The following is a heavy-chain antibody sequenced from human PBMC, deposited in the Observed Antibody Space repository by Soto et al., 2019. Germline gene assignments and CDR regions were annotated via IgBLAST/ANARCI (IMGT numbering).Heavy chain of an antibody. V-gene: IGHV3-48*01. CDR2: ISSSSSTI. D-gene: IGHD4-17*01. Sequence: GGSLRLSCAASGFTFSSYSMNWVRQAPGKGLEWVSYISSSSSTIYYADSVKGRFTISRDNAKNSLYLQMNSLRAEDTAVYYCARENSATVTTNWFDPWGQGTLVTVSS. CDR1: GFTFSSYS. J-gene: IGHJ5*02. CDR3: ARENSATVTTNWFDP.